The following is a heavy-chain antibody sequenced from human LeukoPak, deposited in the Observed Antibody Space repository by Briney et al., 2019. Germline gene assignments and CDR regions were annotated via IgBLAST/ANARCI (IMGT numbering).Heavy chain of an antibody. J-gene: IGHJ4*02. CDR1: GGSLSSSDYY. V-gene: IGHV4-39*01. Sequence: SGTLSLTCTVSGGSLSSSDYYWGWLRQPPGTGLEWLGSMYYSGSTYYNPSLKSRVTISVDTSKNQFSLKLSSVTAADTAVYSCARQGPIVVVAFDYWGRGTLVTVSS. CDR3: ARQGPIVVVAFDY. D-gene: IGHD3-22*01. CDR2: MYYSGST.